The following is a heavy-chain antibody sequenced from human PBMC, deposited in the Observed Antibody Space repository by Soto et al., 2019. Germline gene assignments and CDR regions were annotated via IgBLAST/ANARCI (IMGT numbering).Heavy chain of an antibody. Sequence: SETLSLTCTVSGDSIGGSNFYWGWLRQPPGKGLEWIGSIFYSGNTYYNPSLKSRVIMSVDTSKNQLSLRLNSVTAADTAVYYCARTGRIAIFGVVTEVDPWGPGTLVTVSS. V-gene: IGHV4-39*01. CDR3: ARTGRIAIFGVVTEVDP. CDR2: IFYSGNT. D-gene: IGHD3-3*01. J-gene: IGHJ5*02. CDR1: GDSIGGSNFY.